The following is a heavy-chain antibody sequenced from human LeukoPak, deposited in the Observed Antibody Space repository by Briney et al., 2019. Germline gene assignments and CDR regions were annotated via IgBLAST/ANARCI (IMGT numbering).Heavy chain of an antibody. D-gene: IGHD2-2*01. V-gene: IGHV3-23*01. J-gene: IGHJ4*02. CDR1: GFTFKRHA. Sequence: GGSLRLSCTASGFTFKRHAMPGVRQAPVKGLEWVSGITGSGGRTDYADSVKGRFTISRDNSKNTLYLQMNSLRAEDTAVYYCAKGDLFCSTTTCCEDSWGQGTLVTVSS. CDR2: ITGSGGRT. CDR3: AKGDLFCSTTTCCEDS.